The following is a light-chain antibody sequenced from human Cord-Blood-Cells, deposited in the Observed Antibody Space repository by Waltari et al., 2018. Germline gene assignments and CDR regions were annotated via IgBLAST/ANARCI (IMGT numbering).Light chain of an antibody. Sequence: SALNQPASVSRPPGQSITLSSLGTRSDVGGDAYVPWYQQHPGKAPKLMIYEVSNRPSWFSNRFSGSKSGNTASLTISGLQAEDEADYYCSSYTSSSTLVFGGGTKLTVL. CDR2: EVS. J-gene: IGLJ2*01. CDR1: RSDVGGDAY. CDR3: SSYTSSSTLV. V-gene: IGLV2-14*01.